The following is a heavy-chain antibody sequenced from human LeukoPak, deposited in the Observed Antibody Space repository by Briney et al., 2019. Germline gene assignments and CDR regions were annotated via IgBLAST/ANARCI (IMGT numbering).Heavy chain of an antibody. D-gene: IGHD2-15*01. J-gene: IGHJ6*03. V-gene: IGHV3-23*01. CDR2: ISGSGGST. CDR1: GGSISSSSYY. Sequence: ETLSLTCTVSGGSISSSSYYWGWIRQPPGKGLEWVSAISGSGGSTYYADFVKGRFTISRDNSKSTLYLQMNNLRADDTAVYYCAKVLLRALDYMDVWGKGTTVTVSS. CDR3: AKVLLRALDYMDV.